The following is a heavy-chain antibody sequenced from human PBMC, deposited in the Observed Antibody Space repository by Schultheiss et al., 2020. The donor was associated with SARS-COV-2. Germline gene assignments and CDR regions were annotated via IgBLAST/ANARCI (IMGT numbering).Heavy chain of an antibody. V-gene: IGHV4-31*01. CDR3: ARMADYGDYWYFDL. D-gene: IGHD4-17*01. CDR2: IYYSGST. Sequence: SETLSLTCTVSGASISSGGYYWSWIRQHPGKGLEWIGYIYYSGSTYYNPSLKSLVTISVDTSKNQFSLKLSSVTAADTAVYYCARMADYGDYWYFDLWGRGTLVTVSS. CDR1: GASISSGGYY. J-gene: IGHJ2*01.